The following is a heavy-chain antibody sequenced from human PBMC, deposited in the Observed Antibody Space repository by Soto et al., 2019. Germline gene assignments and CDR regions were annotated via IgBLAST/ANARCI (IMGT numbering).Heavy chain of an antibody. D-gene: IGHD6-6*01. CDR1: GGSFSGYY. CDR2: INHSGST. CDR3: ARGSARPRFDY. J-gene: IGHJ4*02. V-gene: IGHV4-34*01. Sequence: SETLSLTCAVYGGSFSGYYWSWIRQPPGKGLEWTGEINHSGSTNYNPSLKSRVTISVDTSKNQFSLKLSSVTAADTAVYYCARGSARPRFDYWGQGTLVTVSS.